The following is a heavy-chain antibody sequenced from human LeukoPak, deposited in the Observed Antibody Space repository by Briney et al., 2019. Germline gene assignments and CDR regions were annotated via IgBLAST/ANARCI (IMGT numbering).Heavy chain of an antibody. J-gene: IGHJ6*04. Sequence: GGSLRLSCAASGFTFSSYGMHWVRQAPGKGLEWVAVISYDGSNKYYADSVKGRFTISRDNSKNTLYLQMNSLRAEDTAVYYCASQLWFGELFHPQYYYYGMDVWGKGTTVTVSS. CDR1: GFTFSSYG. V-gene: IGHV3-30*03. D-gene: IGHD3-10*01. CDR3: ASQLWFGELFHPQYYYYGMDV. CDR2: ISYDGSNK.